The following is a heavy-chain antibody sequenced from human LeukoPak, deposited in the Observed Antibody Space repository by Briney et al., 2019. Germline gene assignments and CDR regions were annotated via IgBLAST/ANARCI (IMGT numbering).Heavy chain of an antibody. V-gene: IGHV5-51*01. CDR2: IYPGDSDT. CDR1: GYSFTNYW. Sequence: GDSLKISCQGSGYSFTNYWIGWVRQMPGKGLEWMGIIYPGDSDTRYSPSFQGQVTISADKSTSTAYLQWGSLQASDTAIYYCARRYSTSSGASDAFDIWAQGTMVTVSS. D-gene: IGHD6-6*01. J-gene: IGHJ3*02. CDR3: ARRYSTSSGASDAFDI.